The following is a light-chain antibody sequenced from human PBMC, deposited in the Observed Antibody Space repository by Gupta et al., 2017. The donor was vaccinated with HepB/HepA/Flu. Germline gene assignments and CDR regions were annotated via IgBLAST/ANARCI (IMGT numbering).Light chain of an antibody. CDR1: QSVSSY. J-gene: IGKJ5*01. CDR2: DAS. CDR3: QQRSNWAIT. Sequence: EIVWTQSPATLSFSPGERATLSCRASQSVSSYLAWYQQKPGQAPRLLIYDASNRATGIPARFSGSGSGTDFTLTISILEPEDFAVYYCQQRSNWAITFGQGTRLEIK. V-gene: IGKV3-11*01.